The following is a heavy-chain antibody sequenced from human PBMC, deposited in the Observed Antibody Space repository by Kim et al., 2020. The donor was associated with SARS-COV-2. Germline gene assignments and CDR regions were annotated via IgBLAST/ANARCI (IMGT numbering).Heavy chain of an antibody. D-gene: IGHD2-2*01. V-gene: IGHV3-7*01. J-gene: IGHJ4*02. Sequence: DSVKGRVTIYRDNAKNSLYLQMNSLRAEDTAVYYCARLGWAVVVPAAPDYWGQGTLVTVSS. CDR3: ARLGWAVVVPAAPDY.